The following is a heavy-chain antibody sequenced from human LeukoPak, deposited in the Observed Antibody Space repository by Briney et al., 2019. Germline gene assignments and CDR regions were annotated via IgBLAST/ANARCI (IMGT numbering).Heavy chain of an antibody. J-gene: IGHJ5*02. CDR3: ARDYCSSTSCLNWFDP. D-gene: IGHD2-2*01. Sequence: GGSLRLSCAASGFTFSDYYMSWIRQAPGKGLEWVSYISSSGSTIYYADSVKGRFTISRDNAKNSLYLQMYSLRAEDTAVYYCARDYCSSTSCLNWFDPWGQGTLVTVSS. V-gene: IGHV3-11*01. CDR1: GFTFSDYY. CDR2: ISSSGSTI.